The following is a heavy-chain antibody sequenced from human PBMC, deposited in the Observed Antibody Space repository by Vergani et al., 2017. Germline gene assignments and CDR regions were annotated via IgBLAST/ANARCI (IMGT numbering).Heavy chain of an antibody. J-gene: IGHJ4*02. CDR2: ISYDGSNK. CDR3: ARGAQAN. D-gene: IGHD1-26*01. Sequence: QVQLVESGGGVVQPGRSLRLSCAASGFTFSSYAMHWVRQAPGKGLEWVAVISYDGSNKYYADSVKGRFTISRDNAKNSLYLQMNSLRDEDTAVYYCARGAQANWGQGTLVTVSS. CDR1: GFTFSSYA. V-gene: IGHV3-30-3*01.